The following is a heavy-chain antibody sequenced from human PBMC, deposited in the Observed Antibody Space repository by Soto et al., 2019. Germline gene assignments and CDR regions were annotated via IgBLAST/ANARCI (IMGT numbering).Heavy chain of an antibody. Sequence: SETLSLTCTVSGGSISSYYWSWIRQPPGKGLEWIGYIYYSGSTNYNPSLKSRVTISVDTSKNQFSLKLSSVTVADTAVYYCARGRGYCSGGSCPGVLDYWGQGTLVTVSS. J-gene: IGHJ4*02. CDR2: IYYSGST. V-gene: IGHV4-59*01. CDR1: GGSISSYY. D-gene: IGHD2-15*01. CDR3: ARGRGYCSGGSCPGVLDY.